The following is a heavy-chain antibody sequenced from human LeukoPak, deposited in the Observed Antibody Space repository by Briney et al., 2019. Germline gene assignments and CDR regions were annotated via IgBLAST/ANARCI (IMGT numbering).Heavy chain of an antibody. CDR2: MNPNSGNT. CDR3: ARVGIAAAGAFAFDI. J-gene: IGHJ3*02. V-gene: IGHV1-8*01. CDR1: GYTFTSYD. D-gene: IGHD6-13*01. Sequence: GASVKVSCKASGYTFTSYDIKWVRQATGQGLEWMGWMNPNSGNTGYAQKFQGRVTMTRNTSISTAYMALSSLRSEDTAVYYCARVGIAAAGAFAFDIWGQGTMVTVSS.